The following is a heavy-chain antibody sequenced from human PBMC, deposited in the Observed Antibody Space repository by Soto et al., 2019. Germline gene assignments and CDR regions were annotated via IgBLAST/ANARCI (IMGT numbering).Heavy chain of an antibody. CDR1: GFTFSSYG. Sequence: QVQLVESGGGVVQPGRSLRLSCAASGFTFSSYGMHWVRQAPGKGLEWVAVISYDGSNKYYADSVKGRFTISRDNSKNTLYLQMNSLRAEDTAVYYCAKDLTPHPIDFWSGYYGNKYYGMDVWGQGTTVTVSS. V-gene: IGHV3-30*18. J-gene: IGHJ6*02. D-gene: IGHD3-3*01. CDR3: AKDLTPHPIDFWSGYYGNKYYGMDV. CDR2: ISYDGSNK.